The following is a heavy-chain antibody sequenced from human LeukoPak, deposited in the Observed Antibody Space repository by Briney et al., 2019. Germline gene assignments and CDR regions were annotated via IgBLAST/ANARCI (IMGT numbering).Heavy chain of an antibody. CDR2: ISGSGGTT. Sequence: GGSLRLSCAASGFTFSTYAMSWVRQAPGKGLEWVSTISGSGGTTNYADSVKGRFTISRDNAKKLLYLQMNSLRAEDTAVYYCAGYCSSVSCRNIDYWGQGTLVTVSS. CDR3: AGYCSSVSCRNIDY. CDR1: GFTFSTYA. J-gene: IGHJ4*02. V-gene: IGHV3-23*01. D-gene: IGHD2-2*01.